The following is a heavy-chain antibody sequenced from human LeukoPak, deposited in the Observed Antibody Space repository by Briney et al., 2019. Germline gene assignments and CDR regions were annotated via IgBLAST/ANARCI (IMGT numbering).Heavy chain of an antibody. CDR1: GFTFHNYY. CDR3: ARERYCSGGGCYRGYAFHV. Sequence: SGGSLRLSCAVSGFTFHNYYMTWVRQAPGKGLEWVAGIKEDGSETYYVDSVKGRFTISRDNARNSLFLQMSSLRAEDTAVYYCARERYCSGGGCYRGYAFHVWGQGTVVTVSS. D-gene: IGHD2-15*01. V-gene: IGHV3-7*01. CDR2: IKEDGSET. J-gene: IGHJ3*01.